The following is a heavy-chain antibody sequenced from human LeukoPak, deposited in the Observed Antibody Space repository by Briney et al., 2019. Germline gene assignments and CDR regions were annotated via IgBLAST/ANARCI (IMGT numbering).Heavy chain of an antibody. D-gene: IGHD4-17*01. CDR2: IYYSGST. V-gene: IGHV4-39*07. CDR3: ASGDYGDYLAVWYFDL. CDR1: GGSISSSSYY. Sequence: SETLSLTCTVSGGSISSSSYYWGWIRQPPGKGLEWIGSIYYSGSTNYNPSLKSRVTISVDTSKNQFSLKLSSVTAADTAVYYCASGDYGDYLAVWYFDLWGRGTLVTVSS. J-gene: IGHJ2*01.